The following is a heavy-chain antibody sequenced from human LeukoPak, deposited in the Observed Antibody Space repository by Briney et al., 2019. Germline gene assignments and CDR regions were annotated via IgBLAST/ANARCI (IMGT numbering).Heavy chain of an antibody. Sequence: ASVRVSCKVSGYTVSDLSMHWVRQAPGKGLEWMGGFDPQDDETLYAEKFQGRVTMTEDTLADTVYMELRSLRSEDTAIYYCASPRGSSGWHALQFDYWGQGTLVTVSS. CDR3: ASPRGSSGWHALQFDY. CDR2: FDPQDDET. CDR1: GYTVSDLS. J-gene: IGHJ4*02. D-gene: IGHD6-19*01. V-gene: IGHV1-24*01.